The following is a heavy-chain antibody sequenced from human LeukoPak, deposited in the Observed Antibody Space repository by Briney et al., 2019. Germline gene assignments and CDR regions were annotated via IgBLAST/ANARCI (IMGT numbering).Heavy chain of an antibody. V-gene: IGHV4-39*07. Sequence: SETLSPTCSVSGGSISSSNYYWGWIRQPPGKGLEWIGTIYYIGSTYYNPSLKSRVAISVDMSKNQFSLRLSSVTAADTAVYYCAREGSSWSPIGYWGQGTLVTVSS. D-gene: IGHD6-13*01. CDR1: GGSISSSNYY. CDR3: AREGSSWSPIGY. CDR2: IYYIGST. J-gene: IGHJ4*02.